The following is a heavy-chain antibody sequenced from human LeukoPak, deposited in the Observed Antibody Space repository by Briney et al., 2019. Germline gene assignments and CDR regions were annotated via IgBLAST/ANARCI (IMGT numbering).Heavy chain of an antibody. J-gene: IGHJ4*02. Sequence: ASVKVSCKASGYTFTSYGISWVRQAPGQGLEWMGWISAYNGNTNYAQKLQGRVTMTTDTSTGTAYMELRSLRSDDTAVYYCARDRQGYCSGGSCSEPDYWGQGTLVTVSS. D-gene: IGHD2-15*01. CDR1: GYTFTSYG. CDR2: ISAYNGNT. CDR3: ARDRQGYCSGGSCSEPDY. V-gene: IGHV1-18*01.